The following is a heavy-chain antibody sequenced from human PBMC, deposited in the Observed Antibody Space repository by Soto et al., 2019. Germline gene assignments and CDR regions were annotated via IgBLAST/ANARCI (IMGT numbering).Heavy chain of an antibody. J-gene: IGHJ5*02. V-gene: IGHV1-18*04. D-gene: IGHD3-3*01. CDR2: ISAYNGNT. CDR3: ARDLGPITIFGVVHNWFDP. CDR1: GYTFTSYG. Sequence: ASVKVSCKASGYTFTSYGISWVRQAPGLGLEWMGWISAYNGNTNYAQKLQGRVTMTTDTSTSTAYMELRSLRSDDTAVYYCARDLGPITIFGVVHNWFDPWGQGTLVTVSS.